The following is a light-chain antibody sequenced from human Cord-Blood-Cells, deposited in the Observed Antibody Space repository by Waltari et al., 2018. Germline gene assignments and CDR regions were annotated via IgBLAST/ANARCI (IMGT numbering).Light chain of an antibody. CDR1: QSVSSY. CDR2: DAS. J-gene: IGKJ4*01. CDR3: QQRSNWPLT. Sequence: EVVLTQSPATLSLSPGEGATPSFRASQSVSSYLAWYQQKPGQAPRLLIYDASNRATGIPARFSGSGSGTDFTLTISSLEPEDFAVYYCQQRSNWPLTFGGGTKVEIK. V-gene: IGKV3-11*01.